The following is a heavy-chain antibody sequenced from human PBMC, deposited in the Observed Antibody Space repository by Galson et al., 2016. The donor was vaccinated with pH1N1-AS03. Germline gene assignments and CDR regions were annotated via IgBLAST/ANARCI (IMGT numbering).Heavy chain of an antibody. V-gene: IGHV5-51*01. CDR1: GYIFSNYW. D-gene: IGHD2/OR15-2a*01. J-gene: IGHJ6*02. CDR2: IFPGDSDV. CDR3: ARDPRGPCSSATCATTYYFAMDV. Sequence: QSGAEVKKPGESLKISCQASGYIFSNYWIAWVRQMPGKGLQWMGIIFPGDSDVRYNPSFQGQVTISADKSINTAYLQWSSLKASDTAIYYCARDPRGPCSSATCATTYYFAMDVWGQGTTVTVSS.